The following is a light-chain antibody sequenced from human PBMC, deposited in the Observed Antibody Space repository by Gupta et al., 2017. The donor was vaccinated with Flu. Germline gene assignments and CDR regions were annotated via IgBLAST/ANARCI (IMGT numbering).Light chain of an antibody. V-gene: IGLV2-14*01. CDR3: SSYTSSSTLV. Sequence: QSALTQPASVSGSPGQSITISCTGTRSDVGGYNYVSWYQQHPGKAPKVMIYEVSKRPSGVANRFSGSKSGNTASLTICGLQAEDEADYYCSSYTSSSTLVFGGGTKLTVL. CDR2: EVS. J-gene: IGLJ2*01. CDR1: RSDVGGYNY.